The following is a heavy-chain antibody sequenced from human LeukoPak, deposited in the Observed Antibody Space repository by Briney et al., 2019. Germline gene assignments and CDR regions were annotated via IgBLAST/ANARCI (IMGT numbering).Heavy chain of an antibody. CDR1: GYTFTSYY. D-gene: IGHD5-24*01. CDR2: INPSGGST. Sequence: ASVKVSCKASGYTFTSYYMHWVRQAPGQGLEWMGIINPSGGSTSYAQRFQGRVTMTRDTSTSTVYMELSSLRSEDTAVYYCARGGQRDGYNSPFDYWGQGTLVTVSS. CDR3: ARGGQRDGYNSPFDY. J-gene: IGHJ4*02. V-gene: IGHV1-46*01.